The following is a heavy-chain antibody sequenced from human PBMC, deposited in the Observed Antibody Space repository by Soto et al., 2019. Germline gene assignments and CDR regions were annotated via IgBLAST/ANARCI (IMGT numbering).Heavy chain of an antibody. J-gene: IGHJ3*01. Sequence: EVQLVESGGDLVQPGGSLRLSCAASGLTVSSSYMTWVRQAPGRGLEWVSLIESGGGTYYADAVKGRFTLSRDTSRNTLYLQMNSLRVEDTAVYYCARELTLAGQGAFDVWGQGTMVTVSS. CDR1: GLTVSSSY. CDR2: IESGGGT. V-gene: IGHV3-66*01. CDR3: ARELTLAGQGAFDV. D-gene: IGHD2-8*01.